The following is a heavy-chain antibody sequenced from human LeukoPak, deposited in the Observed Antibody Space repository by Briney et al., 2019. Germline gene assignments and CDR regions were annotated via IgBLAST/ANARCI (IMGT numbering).Heavy chain of an antibody. CDR3: ARVWGDIVVVPPYMDV. CDR1: AGSISSYY. V-gene: IGHV4-59*01. CDR2: IYYSGST. J-gene: IGHJ6*03. D-gene: IGHD2-2*01. Sequence: SETLSLTCTVSAGSISSYYWSWIRQPPGKGLEWIGYIYYSGSTNYNPSLKSRVTISVDTTKNQFSLKLSSVTAADTAVYYCARVWGDIVVVPPYMDVWGKGTTVTVSS.